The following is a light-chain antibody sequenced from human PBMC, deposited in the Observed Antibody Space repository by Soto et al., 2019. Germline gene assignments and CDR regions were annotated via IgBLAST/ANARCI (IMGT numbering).Light chain of an antibody. Sequence: PGERASLSCGASQSISSSFLAWYQQKPGQAPRLLIYDASNRATGIPARFSGSGSGTDFTLTISSLEPEDFAVYYCQQRSNWPRTFGQGTKVDIK. CDR3: QQRSNWPRT. J-gene: IGKJ1*01. V-gene: IGKV3-11*01. CDR2: DAS. CDR1: QSISSS.